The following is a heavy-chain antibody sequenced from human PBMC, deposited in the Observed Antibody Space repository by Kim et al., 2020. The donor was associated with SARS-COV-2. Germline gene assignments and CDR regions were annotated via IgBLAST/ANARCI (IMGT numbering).Heavy chain of an antibody. J-gene: IGHJ6*02. Sequence: SETLSLTCTVSGGSISSGGYYWSWIRQHPGKGLEWIGYIYYSGSTYYNPSLKSRVTISVDTSKNQFSLKLSSVTAADTAVYYCARDREVTTFGYYYGMDVWGQGTTVTVSS. CDR3: ARDREVTTFGYYYGMDV. V-gene: IGHV4-31*03. CDR1: GGSISSGGYY. D-gene: IGHD3-10*02. CDR2: IYYSGST.